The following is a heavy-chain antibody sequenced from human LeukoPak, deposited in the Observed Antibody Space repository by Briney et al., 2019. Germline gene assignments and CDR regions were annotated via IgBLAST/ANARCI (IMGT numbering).Heavy chain of an antibody. CDR1: GFTFSIYG. CDR2: IWNDGSNK. Sequence: PGGSLRLSCAASGFTFSIYGMHWVRQAPGKGLEWVAVIWNDGSNKYYADSVKGRFTISRDNSKNTLYLQMNSLRPEDTALYYCAGTIGVVGPTTGIDYWGQGTLVTVSS. V-gene: IGHV3-30*02. CDR3: AGTIGVVGPTTGIDY. D-gene: IGHD1-26*01. J-gene: IGHJ4*02.